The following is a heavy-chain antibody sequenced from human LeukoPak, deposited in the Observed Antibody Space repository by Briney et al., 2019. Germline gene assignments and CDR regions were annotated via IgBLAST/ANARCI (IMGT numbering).Heavy chain of an antibody. J-gene: IGHJ4*02. CDR2: INHSGST. D-gene: IGHD6-19*01. V-gene: IGHV4-34*01. CDR1: GGSFSGYY. Sequence: SETLSLTCAVYGGSFSGYYWSWIRQPPGKGLEWIGEINHSGSTNYNPSLKSRVTISVDTSKNQFSLKLSSVTAADTAVYYSARALGSKLKIAVAGESDYWGQGTLVTVSS. CDR3: ARALGSKLKIAVAGESDY.